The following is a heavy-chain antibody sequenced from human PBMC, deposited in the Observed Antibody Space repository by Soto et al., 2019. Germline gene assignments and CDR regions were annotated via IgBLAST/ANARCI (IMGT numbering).Heavy chain of an antibody. J-gene: IGHJ6*02. Sequence: SETLSLTCTVSGGSIRSYYWNWIRQTPGKGLEWIGYLFYSGSTDYNPSLKSRVTISVDTSKNQFSLKLNSVTAADTAVYYCARDLGYGVDYYYNGMDVWGQGTTVTVYS. D-gene: IGHD5-12*01. CDR1: GGSIRSYY. CDR2: LFYSGST. V-gene: IGHV4-59*01. CDR3: ARDLGYGVDYYYNGMDV.